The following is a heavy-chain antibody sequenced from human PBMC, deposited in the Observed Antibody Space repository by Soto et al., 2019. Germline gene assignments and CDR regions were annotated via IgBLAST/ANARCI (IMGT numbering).Heavy chain of an antibody. V-gene: IGHV5-51*01. Sequence: GESLKISCQGSGYNFNMYWIGWVRQMPGKGLEWMGIINPDDSETRYSPSFLGQVTISADKSISTAYLQWSSLEASDTAMYYCARQXPPRYCSSPTCFAPFDYWGQGALVTVSS. CDR1: GYNFNMYW. CDR3: ARQXPPRYCSSPTCFAPFDY. D-gene: IGHD2-15*01. CDR2: INPDDSET. J-gene: IGHJ4*02.